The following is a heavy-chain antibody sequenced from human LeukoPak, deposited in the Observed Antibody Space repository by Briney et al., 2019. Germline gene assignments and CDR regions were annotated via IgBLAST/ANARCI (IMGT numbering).Heavy chain of an antibody. D-gene: IGHD3-3*01. CDR1: GYTFTSYG. J-gene: IGHJ4*02. CDR2: ISAYNGNT. V-gene: IGHV1-18*01. Sequence: ASVKVSCKASGYTFTSYGISWVRQAPGQGLEWMGWISAYNGNTNYAQKLQGRVTMTTDTSTSTAYMELRSLRSDDTAVYYCARDPVTIFGVVIYFDYWGQGTLVTVSS. CDR3: ARDPVTIFGVVIYFDY.